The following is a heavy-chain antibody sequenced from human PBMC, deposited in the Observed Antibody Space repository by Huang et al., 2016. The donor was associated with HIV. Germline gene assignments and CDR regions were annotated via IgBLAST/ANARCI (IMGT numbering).Heavy chain of an antibody. CDR3: ARGRGTSWSFFDT. Sequence: QVRLDQWGAGLLKPSETLTLTCAVYGDSLSGFVWSWFRQSPGRGLEWIGDITQIGRTNSNPSLKIRVTIAIDTSKKQFSLKLKSVTADDTSTYYCARGRGTSWSFFDTWGQGSFVTVSS. V-gene: IGHV4-34*01. CDR1: GDSLSGFV. D-gene: IGHD2-2*01. CDR2: ITQIGRT. J-gene: IGHJ5*02.